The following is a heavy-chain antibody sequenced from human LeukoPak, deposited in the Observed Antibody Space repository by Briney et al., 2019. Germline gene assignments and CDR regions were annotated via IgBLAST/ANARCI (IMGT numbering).Heavy chain of an antibody. J-gene: IGHJ6*02. Sequence: GGSLRLSCAASGFTFSDYYMSWIRQAPGKGLEWVSYISSSGSTIYYADSVKGRFTISRDNAENSLYLQMNSLRAEDTAVYYCARGVGYYAAYYYYYGMDVWGQGTTVTVSS. CDR1: GFTFSDYY. D-gene: IGHD2/OR15-2a*01. CDR3: ARGVGYYAAYYYYYGMDV. V-gene: IGHV3-11*01. CDR2: ISSSGSTI.